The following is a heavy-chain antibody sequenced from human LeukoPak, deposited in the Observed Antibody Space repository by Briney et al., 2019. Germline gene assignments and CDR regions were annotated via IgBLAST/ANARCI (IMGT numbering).Heavy chain of an antibody. D-gene: IGHD3-22*01. V-gene: IGHV3-23*01. CDR1: GFTFSSHG. J-gene: IGHJ4*02. CDR2: ISPSGDIT. CDR3: ARGYYYESSGYFFDY. Sequence: GGSLRLSCAASGFTFSSHGINWVRQAPGKGLEWVSGISPSGDITYYTDSVKGRFTISRDNAENSLYLQMNSLRAEDTAVYYCARGYYYESSGYFFDYWGRGTLVTVSS.